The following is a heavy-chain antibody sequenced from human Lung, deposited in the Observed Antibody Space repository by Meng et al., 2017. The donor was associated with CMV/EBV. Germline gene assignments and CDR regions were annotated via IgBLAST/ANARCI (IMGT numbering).Heavy chain of an antibody. CDR2: INSDGSST. V-gene: IGHV3-74*01. J-gene: IGHJ6*02. CDR1: GFTFSSYW. D-gene: IGHD3-10*01. Sequence: ESXKISXAASGFTFSSYWMHWVRQAPGKGLVWVSRINSDGSSTSYADSVKGRFTISRDNAKNTLYLQMNSLRAEDTAVYYCARDLRVRGVKGGSRYYGMAFWGQGTXVTVAS. CDR3: ARDLRVRGVKGGSRYYGMAF.